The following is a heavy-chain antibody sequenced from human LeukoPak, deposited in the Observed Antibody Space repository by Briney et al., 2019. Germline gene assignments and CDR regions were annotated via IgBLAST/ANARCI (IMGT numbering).Heavy chain of an antibody. CDR3: AKDQGGYSAYGHLDY. J-gene: IGHJ4*02. CDR2: IGATGVST. V-gene: IGHV3-23*01. D-gene: IGHD5-12*01. Sequence: AGGSLRLSCAASGFTFSSYAMSWVRPAPGKGLEWGSGIGATGVSTFYGDSVKGRFTMSRDNSKNTLYLRMDSLRAEDTAVYYCAKDQGGYSAYGHLDYWGQGTLVTVSS. CDR1: GFTFSSYA.